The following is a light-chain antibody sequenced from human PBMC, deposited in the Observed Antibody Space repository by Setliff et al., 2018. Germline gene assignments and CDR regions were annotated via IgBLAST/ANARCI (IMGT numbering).Light chain of an antibody. CDR2: DAD. CDR1: SSDIGDYNY. CDR3: GAYAGSSKKI. Sequence: QSVLSQPPSASGSPGQSVTISCTGTSSDIGDYNYVSWYQHHPGKAPKLLIYDADKRPSGVPDRFSGSKSGNTASLTVSGLQADDEADYYCGAYAGSSKKIFGTGTKVTVL. J-gene: IGLJ1*01. V-gene: IGLV2-8*01.